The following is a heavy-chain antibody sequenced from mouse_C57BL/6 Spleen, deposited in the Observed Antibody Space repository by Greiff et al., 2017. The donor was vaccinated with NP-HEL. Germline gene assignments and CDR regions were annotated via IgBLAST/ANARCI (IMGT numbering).Heavy chain of an antibody. D-gene: IGHD3-2*02. CDR1: GFTFSSYT. CDR2: ISGGGGNT. CDR3: ARHGSSGYDYAMDY. V-gene: IGHV5-9*01. J-gene: IGHJ4*01. Sequence: EVKLMESGGGLVKPGGSLKLSCAASGFTFSSYTMSWVRQTPEKRLEWVATISGGGGNTYYPDSVKGRFTISRDNAKNTLYLQMSSLRSEDTALYYCARHGSSGYDYAMDYWGQGTSVTVSS.